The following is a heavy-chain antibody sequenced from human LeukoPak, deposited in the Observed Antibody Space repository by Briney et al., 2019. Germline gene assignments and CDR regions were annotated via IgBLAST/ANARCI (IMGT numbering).Heavy chain of an antibody. V-gene: IGHV4-4*07. J-gene: IGHJ6*03. CDR3: ARVENYYDSSGYYYYYYYMDV. Sequence: SETLSLTCTVSGGSISSYYWSWIRQPAGKGLEWIGRIYTSGSTNYNPSLKSRVTISVDKSKNQFSLKLSSVTAADTAVYYCARVENYYDSSGYYYYYYYMDVWGKGTTVTVS. D-gene: IGHD3-22*01. CDR1: GGSISSYY. CDR2: IYTSGST.